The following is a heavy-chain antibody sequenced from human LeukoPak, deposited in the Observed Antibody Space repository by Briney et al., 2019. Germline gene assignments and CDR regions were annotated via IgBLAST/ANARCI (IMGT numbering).Heavy chain of an antibody. V-gene: IGHV4-34*01. CDR2: INHSGST. J-gene: IGHJ4*02. CDR3: ARLDAGYYGSGSYYYFDY. Sequence: SETLSLTCTVSGGSFSGYYWSWIRQPPGKGLEWIGEINHSGSTNYNPSLKSRVTISVDTSKNQFSLKLSSVTAADTAVYYCARLDAGYYGSGSYYYFDYWGQGTLVTVSS. CDR1: GGSFSGYY. D-gene: IGHD3-10*01.